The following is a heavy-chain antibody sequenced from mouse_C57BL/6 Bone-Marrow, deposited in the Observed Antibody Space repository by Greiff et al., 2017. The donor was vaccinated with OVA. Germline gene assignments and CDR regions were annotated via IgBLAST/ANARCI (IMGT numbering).Heavy chain of an antibody. J-gene: IGHJ2*01. CDR1: GYTFTSYW. CDR2: IYPGSGST. Sequence: QVQLKQPGAELVKPGASVKMSCKASGYTFTSYWIIWVKQRPGQGLEWIGDIYPGSGSTNYNEKFKSKATLTVDTSSSTAYMQLSSLTSEDSAVYYCARTWGYYFDYWGQGTTLTVSS. V-gene: IGHV1-55*01. CDR3: ARTWGYYFDY.